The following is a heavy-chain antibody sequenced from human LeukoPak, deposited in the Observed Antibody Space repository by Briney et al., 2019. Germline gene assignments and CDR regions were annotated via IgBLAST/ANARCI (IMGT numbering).Heavy chain of an antibody. CDR1: GFTFDDYA. D-gene: IGHD3-22*01. Sequence: GGSLRLSCAASGFTFDDYAMHWVRQAPGKGLEWVSGISWNSGSIGYADSVKGRFTISRDNAKNSLYLQMNSLRAEDTALYYCAKASPVHYDSSGYSGSGFDYWGQGTLVTVSS. CDR2: ISWNSGSI. V-gene: IGHV3-9*01. CDR3: AKASPVHYDSSGYSGSGFDY. J-gene: IGHJ4*02.